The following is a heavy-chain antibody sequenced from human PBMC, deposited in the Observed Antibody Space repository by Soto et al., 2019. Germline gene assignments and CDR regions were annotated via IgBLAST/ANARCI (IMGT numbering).Heavy chain of an antibody. CDR3: ARAVSYSVGARLDN. CDR2: ISAYSDT. V-gene: IGHV1-18*01. Sequence: ASVKVSCKASGYIFNRHGITWVRQAPGQGLEWMGYISAYSDTTYAQKLQGRVIMTTDTSTSTAYMELRSLRSDDTAMYYCARAVSYSVGARLDNWGQGTQVTVSS. CDR1: GYIFNRHG. D-gene: IGHD1-26*01. J-gene: IGHJ4*02.